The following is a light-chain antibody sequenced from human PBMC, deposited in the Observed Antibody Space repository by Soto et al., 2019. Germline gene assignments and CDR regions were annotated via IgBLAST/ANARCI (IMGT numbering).Light chain of an antibody. Sequence: QSALTQPASVSGSPGQSITISCTGTSSDVGGYTFVSWYQQHPGKAPKLMIYEVSNRPSGVSMRFSGSKSGNTASLTISGLQAEDEADYYCSSYTSRTTVVFGGGTKVTVL. J-gene: IGLJ2*01. CDR2: EVS. CDR3: SSYTSRTTVV. V-gene: IGLV2-14*01. CDR1: SSDVGGYTF.